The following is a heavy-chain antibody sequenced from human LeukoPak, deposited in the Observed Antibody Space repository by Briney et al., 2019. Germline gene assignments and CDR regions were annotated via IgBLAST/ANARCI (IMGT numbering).Heavy chain of an antibody. CDR3: AREPTSGSCYFDY. D-gene: IGHD1-26*01. CDR1: GYTFTNSY. J-gene: IGHJ4*02. Sequence: ASVKVSCKASGYTFTNSYMHWARQAPGQGHEWMGIINPSAGSTNYAQKFQGRVTMTRDTSTSTVYMELSSLRSEDTAVYYCAREPTSGSCYFDYWGQGTLVTVSS. CDR2: INPSAGST. V-gene: IGHV1-46*01.